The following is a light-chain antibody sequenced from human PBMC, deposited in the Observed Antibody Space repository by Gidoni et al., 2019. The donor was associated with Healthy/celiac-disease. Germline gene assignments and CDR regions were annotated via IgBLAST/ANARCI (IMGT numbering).Light chain of an antibody. V-gene: IGKV1-27*01. J-gene: IGKJ3*01. CDR2: AAS. CDR3: QKYNSAPPFT. CDR1: QGISNY. Sequence: DIQMTQSPSSLSASVGDRVTITCRASQGISNYLAWYQQKPGKVPKLLIYAASTLQSGVPSRFSGSGSGTDFTLTISSLQPEDVATYCCQKYNSAPPFTFGPGTKVDIK.